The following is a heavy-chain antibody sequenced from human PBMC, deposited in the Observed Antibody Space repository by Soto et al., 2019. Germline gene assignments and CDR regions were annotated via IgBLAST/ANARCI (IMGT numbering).Heavy chain of an antibody. CDR3: VGDQGYYYSGTDV. Sequence: SATLSLTCTVSDDSISNYYGSWIRQPAGKGLEWIGRIYTSGTTYYNPSLKSRVTMSVDTSKNQLSLKLGSVTAADTAVYFCVGDQGYYYSGTDVWGQGTTVTVS. CDR1: DDSISNYY. CDR2: IYTSGTT. J-gene: IGHJ6*02. V-gene: IGHV4-4*07.